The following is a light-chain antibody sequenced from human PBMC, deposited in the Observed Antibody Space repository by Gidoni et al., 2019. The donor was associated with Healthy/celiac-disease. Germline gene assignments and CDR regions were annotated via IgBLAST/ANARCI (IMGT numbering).Light chain of an antibody. V-gene: IGKV3-11*01. CDR2: DAS. CDR1: QSVSSY. CDR3: QQRSNWPYT. Sequence: MVLPQSPAPLSLSPGERATLSCRASQSVSSYLAWYQQKPGQAPRLLIYDASNRATGIPARFSGSGSGTDFTLTISSLEPEDFAVYYCQQRSNWPYTFGQGTKLEIK. J-gene: IGKJ2*01.